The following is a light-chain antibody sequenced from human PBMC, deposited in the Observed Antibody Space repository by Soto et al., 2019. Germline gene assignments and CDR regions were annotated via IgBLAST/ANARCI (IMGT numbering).Light chain of an antibody. V-gene: IGLV2-23*01. CDR1: SSDVGSYNL. J-gene: IGLJ2*01. Sequence: QSALTQPASVSGSPGQSITISCTGTSSDVGSYNLVSWYQQHPGKAPKLMIYEGSKRPSGVSNRFSDSKSGNTASLTISGLQAEDEADYYCCSYAGSSTPNVVFGGGTKLTVL. CDR2: EGS. CDR3: CSYAGSSTPNVV.